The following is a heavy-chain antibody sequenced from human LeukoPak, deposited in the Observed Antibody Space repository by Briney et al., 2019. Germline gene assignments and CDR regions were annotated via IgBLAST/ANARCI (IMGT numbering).Heavy chain of an antibody. CDR2: INPKNGGT. J-gene: IGHJ4*02. Sequence: ASMTVSCKTSGYTFTDYIIHWVRQAPGQGLEWMGWINPKNGGTSYAPKFQGRVTMTTDPSINTASMELTRLKSDDTAFYYCSKAIPRGCHETSCYEENWGQGTLVTVSS. D-gene: IGHD2-2*01. CDR1: GYTFTDYI. CDR3: SKAIPRGCHETSCYEEN. V-gene: IGHV1-2*02.